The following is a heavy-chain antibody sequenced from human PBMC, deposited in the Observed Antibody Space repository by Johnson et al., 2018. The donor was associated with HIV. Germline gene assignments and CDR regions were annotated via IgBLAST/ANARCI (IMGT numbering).Heavy chain of an antibody. J-gene: IGHJ3*01. V-gene: IGHV3-7*01. Sequence: MQLVESGGRLVQPGGSLGLSCVTSGFTFSNYWMSWVRQAPGKGLEWVASIKRDGSEKYYVDSVRGRFSVSRANTKKSLYLQMNSLIAEDTAVYYCAREEGDYGDSITDDVFDFWGQGTVVTVSS. CDR3: AREEGDYGDSITDDVFDF. CDR2: IKRDGSEK. D-gene: IGHD4-17*01. CDR1: GFTFSNYW.